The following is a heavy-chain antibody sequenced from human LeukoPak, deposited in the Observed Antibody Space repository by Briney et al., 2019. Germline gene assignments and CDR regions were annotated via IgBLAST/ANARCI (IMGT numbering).Heavy chain of an antibody. CDR3: VREIVIRDSTGYPMDV. V-gene: IGHV3-74*01. CDR2: INTEGTST. D-gene: IGHD3-22*01. J-gene: IGHJ6*04. CDR1: GFTFRSYW. Sequence: GGSLRLSCAASGFTFRSYWMHWVRQAPGKGLVWFSRINTEGTSTTYADFVKGRFTISRDNAKNTLYLQMNSLRAEDTAVYYCVREIVIRDSTGYPMDVWGKGTTVTVSS.